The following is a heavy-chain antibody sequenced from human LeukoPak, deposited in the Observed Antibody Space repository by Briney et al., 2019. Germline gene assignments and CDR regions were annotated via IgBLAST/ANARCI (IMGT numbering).Heavy chain of an antibody. CDR3: ASDIVATSGDF. CDR1: GFTFSDYY. J-gene: IGHJ4*02. V-gene: IGHV3-11*01. D-gene: IGHD5-12*01. CDR2: ITSGGDDI. Sequence: GGSLRLSCAASGFTFSDYYMNWIRQAPGKGPEWVAYITSGGDDIYYADSVKGRFTISRDNAKNALFLRMSSLRVEDTATYYCASDIVATSGDFWGQGTLVSVSS.